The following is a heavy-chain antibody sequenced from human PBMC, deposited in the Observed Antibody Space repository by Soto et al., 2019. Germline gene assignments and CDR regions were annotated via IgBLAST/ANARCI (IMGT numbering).Heavy chain of an antibody. CDR3: ARDPRITNFGEESAHFQH. CDR2: INPSGGST. V-gene: IGHV1-46*03. D-gene: IGHD3-3*01. Sequence: GASVKVSCKASGYTFTSYYMHWVRQAPGQGLEWMGIINPSGGSTSYAQKFQGRVTMTRDTSTSTVYMELSSLRSEDTAVYYCARDPRITNFGEESAHFQHWGQGTLVTVAS. J-gene: IGHJ1*01. CDR1: GYTFTSYY.